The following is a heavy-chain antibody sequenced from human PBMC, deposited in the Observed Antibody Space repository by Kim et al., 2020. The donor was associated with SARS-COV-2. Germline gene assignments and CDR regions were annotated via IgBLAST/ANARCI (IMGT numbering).Heavy chain of an antibody. D-gene: IGHD1-1*01. J-gene: IGHJ4*02. CDR1: GFTFSSYG. Sequence: GGSLRLSCAASGFTFSSYGMHWVRQAPGKGLEWVASIFFDGSTKYYANSVKGRFTISRDNSKKTLSLQMNSLKPEDTAVYYCARDGDRSNWPFDHLGQGT. V-gene: IGHV3-30*03. CDR2: IFFDGSTK. CDR3: ARDGDRSNWPFDH.